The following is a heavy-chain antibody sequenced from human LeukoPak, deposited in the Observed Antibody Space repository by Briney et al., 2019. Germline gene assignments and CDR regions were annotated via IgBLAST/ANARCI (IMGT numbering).Heavy chain of an antibody. V-gene: IGHV4-39*01. CDR1: GGSISSSSYY. D-gene: IGHD2-15*01. J-gene: IGHJ4*02. CDR2: IYYSGST. Sequence: NASETLSLTCTVSGGSISSSSYYWGWIRQPPGKGLEWIGSIYYSGSTNYNPSLMSRVAISVETSKNQFSLKLSSVTAADTAVYYCARLYCSATCYLWRYYFDFWGQGTLVTVSS. CDR3: ARLYCSATCYLWRYYFDF.